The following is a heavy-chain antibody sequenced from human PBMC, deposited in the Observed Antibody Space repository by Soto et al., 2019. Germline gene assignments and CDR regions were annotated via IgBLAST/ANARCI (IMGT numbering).Heavy chain of an antibody. D-gene: IGHD1-26*01. CDR3: ARDYSGSYKPLDY. Sequence: SVKVSCKASGGTFSSYAISWVRQAPGQGLEWMGGIIPIFGTANYAQKFQGRVTITADESTSTAYMELSSLRSEDTAVYYCARDYSGSYKPLDYWGQGTPVTVSS. CDR1: GGTFSSYA. CDR2: IIPIFGTA. V-gene: IGHV1-69*13. J-gene: IGHJ4*02.